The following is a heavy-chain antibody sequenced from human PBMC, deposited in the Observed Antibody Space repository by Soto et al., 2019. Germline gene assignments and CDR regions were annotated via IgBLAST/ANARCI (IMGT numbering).Heavy chain of an antibody. V-gene: IGHV3-20*01. CDR2: INWYGGST. CDR3: ARDMSAVVAATGAFDI. J-gene: IGHJ3*02. D-gene: IGHD2-15*01. CDR1: GFTFDDYG. Sequence: EVQLVESGGGVVRPGGSLRLSCAASGFTFDDYGMSWVRQAPGKGLEWVSGINWYGGSTGYADSVKGRFTISRDNAKNSLYLQMNSLRAEDTALYHCARDMSAVVAATGAFDIWGQGTMVTVSS.